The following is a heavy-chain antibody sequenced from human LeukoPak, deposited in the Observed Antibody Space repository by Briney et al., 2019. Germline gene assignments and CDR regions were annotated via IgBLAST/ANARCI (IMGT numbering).Heavy chain of an antibody. CDR1: GFTLDDFA. Sequence: GGSLRLSCAASGFTLDDFAMHWVRQAPGKGLEWVSGRSWNSGSIGYADSVKGRFTISRGNAKNSLYLQMTSLRTDDTGFYFCAKDRGSSWLEGATDYWGQGTLVTVSS. CDR2: RSWNSGSI. V-gene: IGHV3-9*01. D-gene: IGHD6-13*01. J-gene: IGHJ4*02. CDR3: AKDRGSSWLEGATDY.